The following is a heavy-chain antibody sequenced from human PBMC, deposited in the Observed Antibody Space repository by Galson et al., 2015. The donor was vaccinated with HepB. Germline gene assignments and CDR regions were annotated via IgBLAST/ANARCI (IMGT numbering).Heavy chain of an antibody. CDR2: ISRSSSFK. J-gene: IGHJ6*02. Sequence: SLRLSCAASGFTFSSDSMNWVRQAPGQGLEWISSISRSSSFKFYAQSVQGRFTISRDNAKNSLYLQMNSLRAEDTALYYCARDRMTMVRGVSIYGMDVWGQGTTVTVSS. CDR3: ARDRMTMVRGVSIYGMDV. CDR1: GFTFSSDS. V-gene: IGHV3-21*01. D-gene: IGHD3-10*01.